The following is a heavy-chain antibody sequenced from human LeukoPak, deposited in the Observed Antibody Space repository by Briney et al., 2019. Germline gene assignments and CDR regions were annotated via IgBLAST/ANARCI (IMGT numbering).Heavy chain of an antibody. CDR2: ISYDGSNK. D-gene: IGHD3-10*01. CDR3: ARDSVAYGSGSYPNY. V-gene: IGHV3-30-3*01. Sequence: PGRSLRLSCAASGFTFSSYAMHWVRQAPGKGLEWVAVISYDGSNKYYADSVKGRFTISRDNSKNTPYLQMNSLRAEDTAVYYCARDSVAYGSGSYPNYWGQGTLVTVSS. CDR1: GFTFSSYA. J-gene: IGHJ4*02.